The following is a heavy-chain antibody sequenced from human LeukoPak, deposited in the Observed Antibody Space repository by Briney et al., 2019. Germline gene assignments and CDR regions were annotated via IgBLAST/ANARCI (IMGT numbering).Heavy chain of an antibody. D-gene: IGHD3-16*01. V-gene: IGHV4-34*01. J-gene: IGHJ4*02. CDR1: GGSFSGYY. CDR3: ARGSYDYIWGSYSHLRHGFDY. CDR2: INHSGST. Sequence: ETLSPSCAVYGGSFSGYYWCLIRQPPGRGGEWSGEINHSGSTNYNPALKGGSTISGDTFKKQFSLKLGSVTAADTAVYYCARGSYDYIWGSYSHLRHGFDYWGQGTLVTVSS.